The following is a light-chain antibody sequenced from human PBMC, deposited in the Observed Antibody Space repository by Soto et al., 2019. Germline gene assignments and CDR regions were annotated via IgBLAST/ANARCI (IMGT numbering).Light chain of an antibody. Sequence: IQETQTPSSLSASVGDRVTITCRVSQSISSYLNWYQQKPGKAPKLLIYAASSLQSGVPSRFSGSGSGTDFTLTISSLQPEDFATYYCQQSYSTPWLTFGGRTNVDI. J-gene: IGKJ4*01. CDR1: QSISSY. V-gene: IGKV1-39*01. CDR3: QQSYSTPWLT. CDR2: AAS.